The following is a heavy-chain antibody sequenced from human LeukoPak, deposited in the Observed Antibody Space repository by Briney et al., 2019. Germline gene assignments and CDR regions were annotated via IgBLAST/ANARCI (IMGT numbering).Heavy chain of an antibody. CDR1: GFTFSSYS. J-gene: IGHJ4*02. CDR2: ISSRSSTI. CDR3: ARDLSGPVTDDY. V-gene: IGHV3-48*01. D-gene: IGHD3-10*01. Sequence: GGSLRLSCAASGFTFSSYSMNWVRQAPGKGLEWVSYISSRSSTIYYADSVKGRFTISRDNAKNSLYLQMNSLRAEDTAVYYCARDLSGPVTDDYWGQGTLVTVSS.